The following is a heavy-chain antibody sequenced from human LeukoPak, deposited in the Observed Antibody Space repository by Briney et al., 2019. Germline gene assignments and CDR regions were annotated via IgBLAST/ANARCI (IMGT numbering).Heavy chain of an antibody. CDR1: GFTVSSNY. Sequence: GGSLRLSCAASGFTVSSNYMSWVRQAPGKGLEWVSVIYSGGSTYYAHSVKGRFTISRDNSKNTLYLQMNSLRAEDTAVYYCARGEYYYDSSGYYSSYFDYWGQGTLVTVSS. J-gene: IGHJ4*02. CDR3: ARGEYYYDSSGYYSSYFDY. V-gene: IGHV3-53*01. CDR2: IYSGGST. D-gene: IGHD3-22*01.